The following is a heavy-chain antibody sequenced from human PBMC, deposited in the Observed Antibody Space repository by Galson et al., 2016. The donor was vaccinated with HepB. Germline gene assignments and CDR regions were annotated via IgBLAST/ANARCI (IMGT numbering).Heavy chain of an antibody. V-gene: IGHV4-39*01. CDR1: GDSINNSNYY. J-gene: IGHJ1*01. D-gene: IGHD3-16*01. CDR2: IYYRGSA. CDR3: ARPRSPWVAPFQH. Sequence: SETLSLTCTVSGDSINNSNYYWGWIRQPPGKGLEWIGSIYYRGSAFYTPSLKSRLTISVDTSKNQFSLKLSSVTAADTAVYYCARPRSPWVAPFQHWGQGTLVTVSS.